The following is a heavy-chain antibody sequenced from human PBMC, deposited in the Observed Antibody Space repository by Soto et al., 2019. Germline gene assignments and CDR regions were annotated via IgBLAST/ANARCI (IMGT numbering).Heavy chain of an antibody. CDR2: MNPNSGNT. CDR3: ASGTQWLIDD. Sequence: QVQLVQSGAEVKKPGASVKVSCKASGYTFTSYDISWVRQATGQGLEWMGWMNPNSGNTGHAQKVQGRVTMTTNTAIGTAYMERSRLRSEAMALYFSASGTQWLIDDWGQGTLVTVSS. J-gene: IGHJ4*02. D-gene: IGHD6-19*01. CDR1: GYTFTSYD. V-gene: IGHV1-8*01.